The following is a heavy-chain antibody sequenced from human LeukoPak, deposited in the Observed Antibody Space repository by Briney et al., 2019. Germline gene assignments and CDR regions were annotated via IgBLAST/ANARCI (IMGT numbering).Heavy chain of an antibody. J-gene: IGHJ4*02. CDR1: GFSLSAYG. D-gene: IGHD6-13*01. CDR2: IWYDGTSK. V-gene: IGHV3-33*01. CDR3: ARSQSSSLIDY. Sequence: GGSLRLSCAASGFSLSAYGVHWVRQAPGKGLEWVAVIWYDGTSKDYADSVKGRFTFSRDNSKNTLYLQMNSLTVEDTAVYYCARSQSSSLIDYWGQGTLVTVS.